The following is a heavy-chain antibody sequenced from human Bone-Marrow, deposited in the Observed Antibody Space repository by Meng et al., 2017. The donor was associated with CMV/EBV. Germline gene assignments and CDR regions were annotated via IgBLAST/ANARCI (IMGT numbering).Heavy chain of an antibody. J-gene: IGHJ6*02. CDR1: GFTFSSYW. D-gene: IGHD6-6*01. V-gene: IGHV3-7*01. Sequence: GGSLRLSCAASGFTFSSYWMSWVRQAPGKGLEWVANIKQDGSEKYYVDSVKGRFTISRDNAKNSLYLQMNSLRAEDTAVYYCARDIGVRIAARLIYYYGMDVCGQGTTVTVSS. CDR2: IKQDGSEK. CDR3: ARDIGVRIAARLIYYYGMDV.